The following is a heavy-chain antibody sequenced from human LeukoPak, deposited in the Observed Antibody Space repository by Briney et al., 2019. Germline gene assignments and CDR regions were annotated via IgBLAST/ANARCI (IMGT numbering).Heavy chain of an antibody. CDR2: ISAYNGNT. Sequence: ASVKVSCKASGYTFTSYGISWVRQAPGQGLEWMGWISAYNGNTNYAQKLQGRVTMTTGTSTSTAYMELRSLRSDDTAVYCCARVNADVGWFDPWGQGTLVTVSS. D-gene: IGHD2-8*01. J-gene: IGHJ5*02. CDR1: GYTFTSYG. V-gene: IGHV1-18*01. CDR3: ARVNADVGWFDP.